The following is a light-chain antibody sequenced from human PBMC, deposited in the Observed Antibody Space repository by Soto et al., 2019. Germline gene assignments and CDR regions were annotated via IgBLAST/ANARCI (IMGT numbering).Light chain of an antibody. CDR3: SSFTSSDSYV. J-gene: IGLJ1*01. CDR1: STDVGRYNS. CDR2: EVS. V-gene: IGLV2-14*01. Sequence: QSVPTQPASVSGSPGQPSTISCTGTSTDVGRYNSVSWYQQHPGKVPKLIIYEVSRRPSGVSHRFSGSKSGNTASLPISGLQAEDEADFYCSSFTSSDSYVFGSGTKVTVL.